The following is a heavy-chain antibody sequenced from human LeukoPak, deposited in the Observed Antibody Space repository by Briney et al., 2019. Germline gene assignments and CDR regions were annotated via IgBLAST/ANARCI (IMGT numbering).Heavy chain of an antibody. J-gene: IGHJ5*02. CDR1: GGSFSGYY. D-gene: IGHD3-22*01. V-gene: IGHV4-59*10. CDR2: IYTSGIT. Sequence: SETLSLTCAVYGGSFSGYYWSWIRQPPGKGLEWIGRIYTSGITNYNPSLKSRVTISVDTSKNRFSLKLSSVTAADTAVYYCARDDSSGYYAVDNWFDPWGQGTLVTVSS. CDR3: ARDDSSGYYAVDNWFDP.